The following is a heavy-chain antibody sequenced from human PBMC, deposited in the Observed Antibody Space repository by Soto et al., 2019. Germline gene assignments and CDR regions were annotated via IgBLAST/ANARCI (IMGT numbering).Heavy chain of an antibody. D-gene: IGHD2-15*01. CDR2: ISYDGSNQ. CDR1: GFTFSSYA. Sequence: QVQLVESGGGVVQPGRSLRLSCAASGFTFSSYAMHWVRQAPGKGLEWVAVISYDGSNQYYADSVKGRFTISRDNSKNTLYLQMNSLRAEATAVYYCARVPSSSGRAHFDYWGQGTLVTVSS. J-gene: IGHJ4*02. CDR3: ARVPSSSGRAHFDY. V-gene: IGHV3-30-3*01.